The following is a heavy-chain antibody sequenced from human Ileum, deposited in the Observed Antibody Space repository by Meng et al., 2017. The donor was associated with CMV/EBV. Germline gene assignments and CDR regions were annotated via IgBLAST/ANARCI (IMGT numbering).Heavy chain of an antibody. V-gene: IGHV3-74*01. CDR3: AITSIPGN. J-gene: IGHJ4*02. D-gene: IGHD2-2*01. CDR1: GHTLRKWL. CDR2: IKSDVSMT. Sequence: VSLVESRGCFVHPGWFMGLSCASIGHTLRKWLMYWVGNDPGRGLVWVSNIKSDVSMTIDADNVKGSFRISTDNAKNTVFLYMNSLSAEDTGGYHCAITSIPGNWGQGTLVTVSS.